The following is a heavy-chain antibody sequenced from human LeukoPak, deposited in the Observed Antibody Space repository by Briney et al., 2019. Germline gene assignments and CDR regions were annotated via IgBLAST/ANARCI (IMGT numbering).Heavy chain of an antibody. CDR2: IVSNGDST. V-gene: IGHV3-64D*09. Sequence: PGGSLRLSCAASGFTFSSYDMHWVRQAPGKGLEYVSAIVSNGDSTYYADSVKGRFTISRDNAKNTLYLQMSSLRPDDTAVYYCVNPGWYYDSSGYSYYYGMDVWGQGTTVTVSS. CDR3: VNPGWYYDSSGYSYYYGMDV. J-gene: IGHJ6*02. D-gene: IGHD3-22*01. CDR1: GFTFSSYD.